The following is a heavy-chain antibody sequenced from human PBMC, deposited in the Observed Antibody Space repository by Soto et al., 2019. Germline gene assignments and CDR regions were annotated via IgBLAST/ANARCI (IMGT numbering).Heavy chain of an antibody. Sequence: ASVKVSCKASGYTFTSYGISWVRQAPGQGLEWMGWISAYNGNTNYAQKLQGRVTMTTDTSTSTAYMELRSLRSDDTAVYYCARDRNYYGSGSYYTFDYWGQGTLVTVSS. V-gene: IGHV1-18*01. CDR2: ISAYNGNT. J-gene: IGHJ4*02. D-gene: IGHD3-10*01. CDR3: ARDRNYYGSGSYYTFDY. CDR1: GYTFTSYG.